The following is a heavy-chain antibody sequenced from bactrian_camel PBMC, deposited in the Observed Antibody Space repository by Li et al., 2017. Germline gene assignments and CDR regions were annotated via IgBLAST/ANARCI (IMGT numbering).Heavy chain of an antibody. V-gene: IGHV3S42*01. CDR1: GYTVSRYC. D-gene: IGHD4*01. CDR2: VDGEATI. Sequence: VQLVESGGSSVQAGGSLRLSCAVSGYTVSRYCMGWFRQVPGKEREGVGAVDGEATIRYADFVEGRFAISRDNAKNTLYLEMNSLKPEDTATYYCAADRSFFTATATDKSEYDYWGQGTQVTVS. CDR3: AADRSFFTATATDKSEYDY. J-gene: IGHJ4*01.